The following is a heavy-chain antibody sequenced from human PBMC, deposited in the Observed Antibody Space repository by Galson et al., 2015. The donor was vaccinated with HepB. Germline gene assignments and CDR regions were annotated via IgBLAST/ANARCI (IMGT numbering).Heavy chain of an antibody. Sequence: SLRLSCAASGFTFSGSAMRWVRQASGKGLEWICRIRSKANSYATAYAASVKVRFTISRDDSKNTAYLQMNSLKTEDTAVYYCTRHSPDYHGSGSVGIYGMDVWGQGTTVTVSS. D-gene: IGHD3-10*01. V-gene: IGHV3-73*01. CDR2: IRSKANSYAT. CDR3: TRHSPDYHGSGSVGIYGMDV. J-gene: IGHJ6*02. CDR1: GFTFSGSA.